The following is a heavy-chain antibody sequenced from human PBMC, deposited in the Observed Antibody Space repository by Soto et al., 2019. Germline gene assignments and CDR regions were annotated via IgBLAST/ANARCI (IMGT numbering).Heavy chain of an antibody. CDR2: ISYDGSNK. CDR1: GFTFSSYA. CDR3: ARDLSVSTYYYYGMDV. J-gene: IGHJ6*02. Sequence: HPGGSLRLSCAASGFTFSSYAMHWVRQAPGKGLEWVAVISYDGSNKYYADSVKGRFTISRDNSKNTLYLQMNSLRAEDTAVYYCARDLSVSTYYYYGMDVWGQGTTFTVCS. D-gene: IGHD4-4*01. V-gene: IGHV3-30-3*01.